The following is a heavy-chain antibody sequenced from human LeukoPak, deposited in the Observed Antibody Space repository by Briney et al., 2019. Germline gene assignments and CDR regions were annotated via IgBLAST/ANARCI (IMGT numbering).Heavy chain of an antibody. CDR3: AKGGWGVQNNWFDP. CDR2: ISRSGDSS. J-gene: IGHJ5*02. CDR1: GSGFTTNA. V-gene: IGHV3-23*01. D-gene: IGHD3-10*01. Sequence: GGSLRLSCATSGSGFTTNALGWVGQLTGRGWVWVSSISRSGDSSYYADSVKGRFTISRDNSKNILYLQMKSLRAGDTAVYYCAKGGWGVQNNWFDPWGQGTLVTVSS.